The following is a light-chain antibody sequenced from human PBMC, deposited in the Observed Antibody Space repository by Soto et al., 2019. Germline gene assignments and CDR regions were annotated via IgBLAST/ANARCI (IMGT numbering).Light chain of an antibody. CDR2: DAS. Sequence: EIVLTQSPATLSLSPGERATLSCRASQSVSSYLAWYQQKPGQAPRLLIYDASNRATGIPARFSGSGSGTDFTLTIGSLEPEDFAVYYCQRRSNWPPAITFGQGTRLEIK. CDR1: QSVSSY. CDR3: QRRSNWPPAIT. V-gene: IGKV3-11*01. J-gene: IGKJ5*01.